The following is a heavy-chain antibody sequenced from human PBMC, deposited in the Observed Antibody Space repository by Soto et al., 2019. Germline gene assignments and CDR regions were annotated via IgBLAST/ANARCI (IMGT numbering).Heavy chain of an antibody. V-gene: IGHV4-59*08. D-gene: IGHD4-17*01. CDR2: IYYSGST. CDR3: ARQTPYGKLDY. J-gene: IGHJ4*02. CDR1: GGSISSYY. Sequence: SETLSLTCTVSGGSISSYYWSWIRQPPGKGLEWIGYIYYSGSTNYNPSLKSRVTISVDTSKNQFSLKLSSVTAADTAVYYCARQTPYGKLDYWGQGTLVTVSS.